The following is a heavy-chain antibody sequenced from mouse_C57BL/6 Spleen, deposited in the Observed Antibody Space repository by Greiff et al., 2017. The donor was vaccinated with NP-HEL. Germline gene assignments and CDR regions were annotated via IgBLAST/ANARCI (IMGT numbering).Heavy chain of an antibody. V-gene: IGHV1-54*01. Sequence: QVHVKQSGAELVRPGTSVKVSCKASGYAFTNYLIEWVKQRPGQGLEWIGVINPGSGGTNYNEKFKGKATLTADKSSSTAYMQLSSLTSEDSAVYFCARSPGSSLYYYAMDYWGQGTSVTVSS. D-gene: IGHD1-1*01. CDR1: GYAFTNYL. CDR2: INPGSGGT. CDR3: ARSPGSSLYYYAMDY. J-gene: IGHJ4*01.